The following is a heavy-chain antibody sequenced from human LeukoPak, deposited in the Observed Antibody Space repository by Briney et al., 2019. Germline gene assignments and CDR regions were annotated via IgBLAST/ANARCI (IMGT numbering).Heavy chain of an antibody. CDR2: FHYSGSN. D-gene: IGHD3-16*01. J-gene: IGHJ4*02. CDR3: ARQVTFGYAYAYYFDY. Sequence: SETLSLTCTVSGGSISSTYYYWGWIRQPPGKGLEWIGNFHYSGSNSYNPSLQSRVTISVDTSKNQFSLRLSSVTAADTAVYYCARQVTFGYAYAYYFDYWGQGTLVTVSS. V-gene: IGHV4-39*01. CDR1: GGSISSTYYY.